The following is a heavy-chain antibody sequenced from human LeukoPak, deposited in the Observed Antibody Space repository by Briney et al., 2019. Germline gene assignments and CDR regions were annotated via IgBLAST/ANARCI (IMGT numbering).Heavy chain of an antibody. CDR3: AKDCLYSSSWLDFDY. CDR1: GFTFSSYA. V-gene: IGHV3-23*01. Sequence: TGGSLRLSCAASGFTFSSYATSWVRQAPGKGLEWVSAISGSGGSTYYADSVKGRFTISRDNSKNTLYLQMNSLRAEDTAVYYCAKDCLYSSSWLDFDYWGQGTLVTVSS. D-gene: IGHD6-13*01. CDR2: ISGSGGST. J-gene: IGHJ4*02.